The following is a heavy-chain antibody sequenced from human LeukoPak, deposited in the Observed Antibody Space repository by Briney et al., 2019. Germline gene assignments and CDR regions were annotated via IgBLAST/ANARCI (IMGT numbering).Heavy chain of an antibody. CDR2: ISGSGGST. CDR1: GFTFSTFA. Sequence: GGSLRLSCAASGFTFSTFAMSWVRQAPGKGLEWVSTISGSGGSTYYADSVRGRFTISRDKSKTTLYLQMNSLRAGDTAVYYCAKDLKEIPAAIDAFDFWGQGTMVPSLQ. CDR3: AKDLKEIPAAIDAFDF. V-gene: IGHV3-23*01. D-gene: IGHD2-2*01. J-gene: IGHJ3*01.